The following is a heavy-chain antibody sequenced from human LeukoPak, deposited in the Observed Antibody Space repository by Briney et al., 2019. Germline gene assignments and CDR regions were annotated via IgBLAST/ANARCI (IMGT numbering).Heavy chain of an antibody. D-gene: IGHD4-17*01. CDR3: ARADGATVTDLYFDY. Sequence: ASVKVSCKASGYTFTSYGISWVRQAPGQGLEWMGWISAYNGNTNYAQKLQGRVTMTTDTSTSPAYMELRSLRSDDTAVYYCARADGATVTDLYFDYWGQGTLVTVSS. CDR1: GYTFTSYG. CDR2: ISAYNGNT. J-gene: IGHJ4*02. V-gene: IGHV1-18*01.